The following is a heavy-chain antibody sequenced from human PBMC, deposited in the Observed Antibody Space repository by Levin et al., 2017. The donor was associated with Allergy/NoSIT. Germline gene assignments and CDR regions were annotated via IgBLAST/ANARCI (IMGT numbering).Heavy chain of an antibody. V-gene: IGHV5-51*01. J-gene: IGHJ5*02. D-gene: IGHD6-19*01. CDR1: GYSFTSYW. CDR2: IYPGDSDT. Sequence: ASVKVSCKGSGYSFTSYWIGWVRQMPGKGLEWMGIIYPGDSDTRYSPSFQGQVTISADKSISTAYLQWSSLKASDTAMYYCARTAFGSGSSNNWFDPWGQGTLVTVSS. CDR3: ARTAFGSGSSNNWFDP.